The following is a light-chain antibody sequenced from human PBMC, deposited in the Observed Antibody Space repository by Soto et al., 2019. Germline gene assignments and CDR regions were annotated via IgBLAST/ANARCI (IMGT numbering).Light chain of an antibody. J-gene: IGKJ1*01. V-gene: IGKV3-11*01. CDR1: QSVSSY. CDR3: QQRSNWPGT. Sequence: EIVLTQSPATLSLSPGERATLSCRASQSVSSYLAWYQQKPGQAPRLLIYDASNRATGIPARFSGSGSGTDFPLTISSLGPEDFAVYYCQQRSNWPGTFGQGTKVEIK. CDR2: DAS.